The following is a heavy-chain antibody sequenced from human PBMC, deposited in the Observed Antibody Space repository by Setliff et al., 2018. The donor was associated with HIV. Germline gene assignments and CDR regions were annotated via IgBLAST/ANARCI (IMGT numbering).Heavy chain of an antibody. J-gene: IGHJ3*02. CDR2: VHVGGGRT. Sequence: GGSLRLSCAASGFAFDTYDMNWVRQAPGQRPEWVSVVHVGGGRTDYADSVRGRFVISRDDSKNMLYLQMSGLRGDDTAMYYCAMPTNGFYPRAFDTWGPGTMVTVSS. D-gene: IGHD2-2*03. V-gene: IGHV3-23*01. CDR3: AMPTNGFYPRAFDT. CDR1: GFAFDTYD.